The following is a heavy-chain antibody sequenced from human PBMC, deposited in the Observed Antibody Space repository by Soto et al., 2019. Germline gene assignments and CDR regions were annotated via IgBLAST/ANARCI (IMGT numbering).Heavy chain of an antibody. CDR3: ARGRYGDY. D-gene: IGHD1-1*01. J-gene: IGHJ4*02. CDR2: ISAHNGNT. V-gene: IGHV1-18*01. CDR1: GYAFTTYG. Sequence: HVHLVQSGAEVKKPGASVKVSCKGSGYAFTTYGITWVRQVPGQGLEWMGWISAHNGNTNYAQKLQGRVTVTRDTSTSTAYMELRSLISDDTAVYYCARGRYGDYWGQGARVTVSS.